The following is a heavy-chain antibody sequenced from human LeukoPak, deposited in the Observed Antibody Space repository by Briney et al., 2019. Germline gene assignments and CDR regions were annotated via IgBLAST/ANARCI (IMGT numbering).Heavy chain of an antibody. D-gene: IGHD3-3*01. CDR1: GFTFSSYA. CDR3: ASTIRFLEWLSYLDF. Sequence: GGSLRLTCAASGFTFSSYAMHWVRQAPGKGLEWVAVISYDGSNKYYADSVKGRFTISRDNAKNSLYLQMNSLRAEDTAVYYCASTIRFLEWLSYLDFWGQGTLVTVSS. CDR2: ISYDGSNK. V-gene: IGHV3-30-3*01. J-gene: IGHJ4*02.